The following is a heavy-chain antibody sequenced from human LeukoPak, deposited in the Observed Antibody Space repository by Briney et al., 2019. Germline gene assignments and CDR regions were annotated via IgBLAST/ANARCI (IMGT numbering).Heavy chain of an antibody. CDR2: ISSSGSTI. D-gene: IGHD6-13*01. V-gene: IGHV3-48*03. J-gene: IGHJ4*02. CDR3: ARDRISSSWFVIDY. CDR1: GFIFSSYE. Sequence: PGGSLRLSCAASGFIFSSYEINWVRQAPGKGLEWVSYISSSGSTIYYADSVKGRFTISRDNAKNSLYLQMNSLRAEDTAVYYCARDRISSSWFVIDYWGQGTLVTVSS.